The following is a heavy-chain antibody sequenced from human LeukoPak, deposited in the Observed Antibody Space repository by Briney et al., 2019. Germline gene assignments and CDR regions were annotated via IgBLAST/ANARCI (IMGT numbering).Heavy chain of an antibody. CDR3: AKDRVIGGTYNVPDY. V-gene: IGHV3-33*06. Sequence: GGPLRLSCAASGFTLSSYGMHWVREATGKGLEWVADIWFDGTKKYYADSVKGRFTISRDNSKNTLYLQMNSLRAEDTAVYYCAKDRVIGGTYNVPDYWGQGTLVTVSS. D-gene: IGHD1-26*01. J-gene: IGHJ4*02. CDR1: GFTLSSYG. CDR2: IWFDGTKK.